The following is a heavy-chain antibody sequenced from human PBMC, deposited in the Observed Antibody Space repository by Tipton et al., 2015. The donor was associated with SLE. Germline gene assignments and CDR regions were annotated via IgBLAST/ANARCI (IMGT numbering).Heavy chain of an antibody. V-gene: IGHV4-59*11. J-gene: IGHJ4*02. CDR2: IHYTGVT. CDR3: ARGSVVADDF. CDR1: GDSINTHY. D-gene: IGHD2-15*01. Sequence: TLSLTCTVSGDSINTHYRSWIRQSPGRGLEWIGYIHYTGVTDYNPSLRSRVTISVDTSKRQFSLNLSSVTAADTAVYYCARGSVVADDFWGQGTRVTVSS.